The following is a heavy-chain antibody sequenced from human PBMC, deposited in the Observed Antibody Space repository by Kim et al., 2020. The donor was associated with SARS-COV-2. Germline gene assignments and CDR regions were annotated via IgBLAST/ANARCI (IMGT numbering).Heavy chain of an antibody. J-gene: IGHJ4*02. V-gene: IGHV3-7*03. Sequence: GGSLRLSCAASGFTFSSYWMSWVRQAPGKGLEWVANIKQDGSEKYYVDSVKGRFTISRDNAKNSLYLQMNSLRAEDTAVYYCARTLLYYDFWSGYYNPPYYFDYWGQGTLVTVSS. CDR1: GFTFSSYW. CDR2: IKQDGSEK. CDR3: ARTLLYYDFWSGYYNPPYYFDY. D-gene: IGHD3-3*01.